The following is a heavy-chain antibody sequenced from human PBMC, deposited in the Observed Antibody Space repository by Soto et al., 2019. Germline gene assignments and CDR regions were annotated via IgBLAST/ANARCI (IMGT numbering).Heavy chain of an antibody. J-gene: IGHJ4*02. D-gene: IGHD3-22*01. Sequence: QVQLVQSGAEVKKAGASVKVSCKASGYTFTGYYMHWVRQAPGQGLEWMGWINPNSGGTNYAQKLQGWATRTRDTSISTAYMELSRLRSDDTAVYDCARGRRDISGYYGYYFDYWGQGTLVTVSS. CDR2: INPNSGGT. V-gene: IGHV1-2*04. CDR1: GYTFTGYY. CDR3: ARGRRDISGYYGYYFDY.